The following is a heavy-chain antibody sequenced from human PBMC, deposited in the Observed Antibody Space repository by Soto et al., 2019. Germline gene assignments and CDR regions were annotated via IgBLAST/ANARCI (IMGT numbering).Heavy chain of an antibody. CDR1: GFTFSTYA. D-gene: IGHD5-18*01. CDR3: AKDTGGYNYGYVMLDKYYDGMDV. J-gene: IGHJ6*02. V-gene: IGHV3-30-3*01. CDR2: ISYDGTNK. Sequence: QVHLVESGGGVVQPGRSLRLSCAASGFTFSTYAMHWVRQATGKGLAWVAVISYDGTNKYYADSVRGRFTISRDKSKNTLFLQMNGRRAEDTAVYYFAKDTGGYNYGYVMLDKYYDGMDVWGQGTTVTVSS.